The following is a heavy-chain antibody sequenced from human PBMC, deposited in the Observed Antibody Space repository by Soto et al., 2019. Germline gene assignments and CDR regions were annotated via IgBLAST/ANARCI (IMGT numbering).Heavy chain of an antibody. J-gene: IGHJ4*02. CDR2: ISYDGSNK. Sequence: VGSHRHPCTAPGFARRSYCMRWVRQATGKGLEWVAVISYDGSNKYYADSVKGRFTISRDNSKNTLYLQMNSLRAEDTAVYYCAKADRIAAAVGFDYWGQGTLVTVSS. CDR3: AKADRIAAAVGFDY. V-gene: IGHV3-30*18. CDR1: GFARRSYC. D-gene: IGHD6-13*01.